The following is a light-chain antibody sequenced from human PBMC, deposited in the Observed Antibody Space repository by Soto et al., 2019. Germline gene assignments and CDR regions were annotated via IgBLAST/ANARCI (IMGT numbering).Light chain of an antibody. CDR3: QQYHNWPPWT. CDR1: ESINSN. Sequence: ERVMTQSPDTLSVSPGQSASLSCWASESINSNLAWYQQKPGQSPRLLIYGASTRATGVPARFSGSGSGTEFPLTISSLQSEDFAVYYCQQYHNWPPWTFGQGTKVDIK. CDR2: GAS. J-gene: IGKJ1*01. V-gene: IGKV3-15*01.